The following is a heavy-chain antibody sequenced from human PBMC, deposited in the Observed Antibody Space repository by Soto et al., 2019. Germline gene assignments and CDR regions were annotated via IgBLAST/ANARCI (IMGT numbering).Heavy chain of an antibody. Sequence: GGSLRLSCAASGFTFSNAWMSWVRQAPGKGLEWVGRIKSKTDGGTTDYAAPVKGRFTISRDDSKNTLYLQINSLKTEDTAVYYCTTDFPYYYGSGSYYNVVDYWGQGTLVTVSS. J-gene: IGHJ4*02. D-gene: IGHD3-10*01. CDR2: IKSKTDGGTT. CDR3: TTDFPYYYGSGSYYNVVDY. V-gene: IGHV3-15*01. CDR1: GFTFSNAW.